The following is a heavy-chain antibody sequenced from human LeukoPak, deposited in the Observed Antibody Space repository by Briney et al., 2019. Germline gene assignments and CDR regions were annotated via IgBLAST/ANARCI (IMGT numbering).Heavy chain of an antibody. CDR2: ISGSGNRI. CDR3: ARDPTGGYSGYDYVEGGGFDY. CDR1: GFIFISYA. Sequence: GGSLRLSCEASGFIFISYAMSWVRQAPGKGLEWVSSISGSGNRIDYADSVKGRFTISRDNSKKMLYLQVNSLRAEDTAVYYCARDPTGGYSGYDYVEGGGFDYWGQGTLVTVSS. J-gene: IGHJ4*02. V-gene: IGHV3-23*01. D-gene: IGHD5-12*01.